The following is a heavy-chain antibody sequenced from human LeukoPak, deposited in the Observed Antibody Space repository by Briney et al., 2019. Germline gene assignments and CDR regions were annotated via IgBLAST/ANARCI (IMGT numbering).Heavy chain of an antibody. V-gene: IGHV3-30*18. CDR2: ISYDGSNK. CDR1: GGSISSSS. J-gene: IGHJ3*02. Sequence: LSLTCTVSGGSISSSSYYWGWIRQAPGKGLEWVAVISYDGSNKYYADSVKGRFTISRDNSKNTLYLQMNSLRAEDTAVYYCAKVSGGGDAFDIWGQGTMVTVSS. D-gene: IGHD2-15*01. CDR3: AKVSGGGDAFDI.